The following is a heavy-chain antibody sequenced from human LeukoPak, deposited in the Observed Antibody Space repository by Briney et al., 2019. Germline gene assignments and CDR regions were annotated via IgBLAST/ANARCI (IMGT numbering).Heavy chain of an antibody. CDR1: GFTFSSYA. J-gene: IGHJ4*02. CDR3: ARDRHRAVVVIPLDY. CDR2: ISYDGSNK. D-gene: IGHD3-22*01. Sequence: GGSLRLSCAASGFTFSSYAMHWVRQAPGKGLEWVAVISYDGSNKYYADSVKGRFTISRDNSKNTLYLQMNSLRAEDTAVYYCARDRHRAVVVIPLDYWGQGTLVTVSS. V-gene: IGHV3-30-3*01.